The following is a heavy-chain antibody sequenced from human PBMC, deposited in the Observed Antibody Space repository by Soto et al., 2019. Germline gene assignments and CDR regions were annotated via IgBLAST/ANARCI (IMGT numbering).Heavy chain of an antibody. CDR3: AREAHSGSSDY. Sequence: GESLKISCKGIGYDFFGFWIGWVRQLPGQGLERMGIIYPDDSTTRYSPSFPGQVTFSADKSISTAYLQWSSLRASDTAMYYCAREAHSGSSDYWGQGTLVTVSS. CDR1: GYDFFGFW. J-gene: IGHJ4*02. CDR2: IYPDDSTT. D-gene: IGHD1-26*01. V-gene: IGHV5-51*01.